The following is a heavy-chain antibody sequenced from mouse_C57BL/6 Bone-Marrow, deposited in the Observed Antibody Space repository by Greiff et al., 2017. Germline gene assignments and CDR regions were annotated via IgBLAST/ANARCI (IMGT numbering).Heavy chain of an antibody. V-gene: IGHV1-69*01. CDR3: ANLLAY. Sequence: QVQLQQSGAELVMPGASVKMSCKASGYTFTSYWMHWVKQRPGQGLEWIGEIDPSDSYTNYNQKFKGKATLTVDKSSSTAYMQLSSLTSEYSAVYCCANLLAYWGQGTLVTVSA. J-gene: IGHJ3*01. CDR1: GYTFTSYW. CDR2: IDPSDSYT.